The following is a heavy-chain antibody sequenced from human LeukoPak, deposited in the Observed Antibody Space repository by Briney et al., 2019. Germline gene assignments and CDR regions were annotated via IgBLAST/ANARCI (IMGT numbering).Heavy chain of an antibody. V-gene: IGHV4-34*01. CDR2: INHSGST. J-gene: IGHJ4*02. Sequence: SETLSLTCAVYGGSFSGYYWSWIRQPPGKGLEWIGEINHSGSTNYNPSHKSRVTISVDTSKNQFSLKLSSVTAADTAVYYCARVYYDSSGLDYWGQGTLVTVSS. CDR3: ARVYYDSSGLDY. D-gene: IGHD3-22*01. CDR1: GGSFSGYY.